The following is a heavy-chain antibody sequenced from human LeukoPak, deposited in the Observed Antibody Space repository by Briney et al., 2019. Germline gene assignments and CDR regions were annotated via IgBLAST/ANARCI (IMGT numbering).Heavy chain of an antibody. CDR1: GGSISSYY. J-gene: IGHJ6*02. Sequence: SETLSLTCTVSGGSISSYYWSWIRQPAGKGLEWIGRIYTSGNTNYNPSLKSRVTMSVDTSKNQFSLKLSSVTAADTAVYYCARVSGDYGDSGASGMDVWGQGTTVTVSS. D-gene: IGHD4-17*01. CDR3: ARVSGDYGDSGASGMDV. CDR2: IYTSGNT. V-gene: IGHV4-4*07.